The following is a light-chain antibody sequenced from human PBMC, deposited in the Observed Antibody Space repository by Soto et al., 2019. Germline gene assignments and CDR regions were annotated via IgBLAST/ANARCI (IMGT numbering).Light chain of an antibody. J-gene: IGKJ1*01. V-gene: IGKV1-39*01. Sequence: DLHPPQPPCSLHASVGDGVTITCPASQDIKNYLNWYQRKPGTAPRLLIYAASNLHSGVPSTFSASGSGTDFALNISSLQADDFGTYYCQQGFSLPRTFGQGTMVEIK. CDR3: QQGFSLPRT. CDR1: QDIKNY. CDR2: AAS.